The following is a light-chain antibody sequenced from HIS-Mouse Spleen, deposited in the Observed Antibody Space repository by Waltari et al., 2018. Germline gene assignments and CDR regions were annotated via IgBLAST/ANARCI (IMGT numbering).Light chain of an antibody. J-gene: IGLJ2*01. CDR3: YSTDSSGNHRV. CDR2: EDS. CDR1: ALPKEY. V-gene: IGLV3-10*01. Sequence: YDLTQPPSVSVSPVQTARITSSGDALPKEYAYRYQQKSGQAPVLVIYEDSKRPSGIPERFSGSSSGTMATLTISGAQVEDEADYYCYSTDSSGNHRVFGGGTKLTVL.